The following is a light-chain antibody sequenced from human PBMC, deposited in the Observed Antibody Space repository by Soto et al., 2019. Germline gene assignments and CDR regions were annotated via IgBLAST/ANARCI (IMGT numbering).Light chain of an antibody. V-gene: IGKV1-9*01. CDR3: QQVDSYPRT. CDR1: QGIGTY. Sequence: IQLTQSPSSLSASVGDRVTVTCRASQGIGTYLVWYQQKSGKAPTVLIYASSTLQTGVPSRFSGSGSGTDFSLTISSLHPEHVATYYCQQVDSYPRTFGQGTKVEIK. CDR2: ASS. J-gene: IGKJ1*01.